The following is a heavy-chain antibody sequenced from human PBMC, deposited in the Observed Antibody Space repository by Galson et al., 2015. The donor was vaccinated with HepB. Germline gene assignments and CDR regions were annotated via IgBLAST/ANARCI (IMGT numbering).Heavy chain of an antibody. D-gene: IGHD6-19*01. CDR1: GYTFTSYG. CDR2: ISAYNGNT. Sequence: SVKVSCKASGYTFTSYGISWVRQAPGQGLEWMGWISAYNGNTNYAQKLQGRVTMTTDTSTSTAYMELRSLRSDDTAVYYCARVGYSSGFYAIVDYWGQGTLVTVSS. CDR3: ARVGYSSGFYAIVDY. J-gene: IGHJ4*02. V-gene: IGHV1-18*04.